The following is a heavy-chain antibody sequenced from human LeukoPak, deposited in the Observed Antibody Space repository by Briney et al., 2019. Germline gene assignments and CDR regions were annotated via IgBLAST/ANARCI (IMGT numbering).Heavy chain of an antibody. V-gene: IGHV3-21*01. CDR1: GFTFSSYT. J-gene: IGHJ4*02. D-gene: IGHD3-22*01. CDR3: ARTAIGYSDSSGYYFDY. Sequence: GGPLRLSCAASGFTFSSYTMNWVRLAPGKGLEWVSSIGGRNSYIYYANSVKGRFTISRDNAKNSLYLQMNGLRAEDTAVYYCARTAIGYSDSSGYYFDYWGQGTLVTVSS. CDR2: IGGRNSYI.